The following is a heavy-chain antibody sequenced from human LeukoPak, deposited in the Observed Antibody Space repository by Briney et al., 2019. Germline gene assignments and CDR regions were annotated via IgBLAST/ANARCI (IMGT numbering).Heavy chain of an antibody. Sequence: SQTPSLTCAISGDSVSSTGSAWNWIRQSPSRGLEWLGRTYYRSNWNSDYAVSVKSRITISPDTSKNQFSLQLSSVTPEDTALYFCARDLHFALDYLGQGTLVTVAS. CDR2: TYYRSNWNS. CDR1: GDSVSSTGSA. V-gene: IGHV6-1*01. J-gene: IGHJ4*02. D-gene: IGHD2/OR15-2a*01. CDR3: ARDLHFALDY.